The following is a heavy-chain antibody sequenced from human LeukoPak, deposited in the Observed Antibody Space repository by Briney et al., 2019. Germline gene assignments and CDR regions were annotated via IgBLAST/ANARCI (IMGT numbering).Heavy chain of an antibody. D-gene: IGHD3-3*01. CDR3: ARWYQLTIFGVVIHSGWFDP. V-gene: IGHV3-49*03. CDR1: GFTFGDYA. J-gene: IGHJ5*02. CDR2: IRSKAYGGTT. Sequence: GRSLRLSCTASGFTFGDYAMSWFRQAPGKGLEWVGFIRSKAYGGTTEYAASVKGRFTISRDDSKSIAYLQMNSLRAEDTAVYYCARWYQLTIFGVVIHSGWFDPWGQGTLVTVSS.